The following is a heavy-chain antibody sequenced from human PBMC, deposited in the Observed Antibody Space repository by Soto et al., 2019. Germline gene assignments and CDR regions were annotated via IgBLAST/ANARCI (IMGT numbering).Heavy chain of an antibody. CDR1: GYSFTSYW. CDR2: IDPSDSYT. V-gene: IGHV5-10-1*01. Sequence: PGESLKISCKGSGYSFTSYWISWVRQMPGKGLEWMGRIDPSDSYTNYSPSFQGHVTISADKSISTAYLQWSSLKASDTATYYCARRAGYYYGMDVWGQGTTVTVSS. CDR3: ARRAGYYYGMDV. J-gene: IGHJ6*02.